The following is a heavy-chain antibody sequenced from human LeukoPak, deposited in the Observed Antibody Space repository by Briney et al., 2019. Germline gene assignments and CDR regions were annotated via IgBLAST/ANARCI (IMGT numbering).Heavy chain of an antibody. V-gene: IGHV4-4*07. CDR3: ARGSDFWSGYYVRGDYFDY. J-gene: IGHJ4*02. CDR2: IYTSGST. Sequence: SETLSLTCTVSGGSISSYYRSWIRQPAGKGLEWIGRIYTSGSTNYNPSLKSRVTMSVDTSKNQFSLKLSSVTAADTAVYYCARGSDFWSGYYVRGDYFDYWGQGTLVTVSS. D-gene: IGHD3-3*01. CDR1: GGSISSYY.